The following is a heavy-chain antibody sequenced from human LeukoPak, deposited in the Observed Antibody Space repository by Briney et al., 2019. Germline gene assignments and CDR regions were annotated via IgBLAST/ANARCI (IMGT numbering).Heavy chain of an antibody. V-gene: IGHV5-51*01. CDR1: GCSFTSYW. Sequence: GESLKISCKGSGCSFTSYWIGWVRQMPGKGLDWMGIIYPGDSDTRYSPSFQGQVTISADKSISTAYLQWSSLKASDTAMYYCASLYSTSEYYFDYWGQGTLVTVSS. D-gene: IGHD6-6*01. CDR3: ASLYSTSEYYFDY. CDR2: IYPGDSDT. J-gene: IGHJ4*02.